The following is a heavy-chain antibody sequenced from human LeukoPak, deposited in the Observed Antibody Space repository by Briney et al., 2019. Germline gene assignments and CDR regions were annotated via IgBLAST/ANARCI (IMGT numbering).Heavy chain of an antibody. CDR2: ISYDGSNK. Sequence: PGGSLRLSCAASGFTFSSHAIHWVRQAPGKGLEWVSVISYDGSNKYYADSVKGRFTISRDKSKNTVYLQMNSLSAEDTAIYYCARVASTSPYFYGMDVWGQGTTVTVSS. CDR1: GFTFSSHA. V-gene: IGHV3-30*14. J-gene: IGHJ6*02. CDR3: ARVASTSPYFYGMDV.